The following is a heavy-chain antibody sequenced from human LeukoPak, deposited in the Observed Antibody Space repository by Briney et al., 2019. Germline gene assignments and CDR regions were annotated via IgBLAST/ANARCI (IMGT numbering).Heavy chain of an antibody. J-gene: IGHJ4*02. CDR2: ISSSSSYI. CDR3: ARNSMVVAATPARYYFDY. CDR1: GFTFSDYS. V-gene: IGHV3-21*01. D-gene: IGHD2-15*01. Sequence: GGSLRLSCAASGFTFSDYSVNWVRQAPGKGLEWVSSISSSSSYIYYADSVKGRFTISRDNAKNSLYLQMNSLRAEDTAVYYCARNSMVVAATPARYYFDYWGQGTLVTVSS.